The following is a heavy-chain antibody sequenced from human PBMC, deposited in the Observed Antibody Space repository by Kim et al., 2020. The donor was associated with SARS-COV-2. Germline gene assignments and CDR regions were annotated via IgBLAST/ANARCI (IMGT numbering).Heavy chain of an antibody. Sequence: GESLKISCKGSGYSFTSYWIGWVRQMPGKGLEWMGIIYPGDSDTRYSPSFQGQVTISADKSISTAYLQWSSLKASDTAMYYCARPAGSSRGLGYFQHWGQGTLVTVSS. V-gene: IGHV5-51*01. D-gene: IGHD6-6*01. CDR3: ARPAGSSRGLGYFQH. CDR2: IYPGDSDT. CDR1: GYSFTSYW. J-gene: IGHJ1*01.